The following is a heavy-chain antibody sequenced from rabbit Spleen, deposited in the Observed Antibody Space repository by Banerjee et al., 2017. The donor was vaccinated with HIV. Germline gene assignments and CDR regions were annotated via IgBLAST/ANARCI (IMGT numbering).Heavy chain of an antibody. D-gene: IGHD1-1*01. V-gene: IGHV1S45*01. CDR3: TRDDGSGHYIDGYFNL. J-gene: IGHJ4*01. CDR1: GFDLGSCW. CDR2: IATNDGST. Sequence: QQQLVESGGGLVQPEGSLTLTCKASGFDLGSCWMCWVRQAPGKGLEWIGCIATNDGSTYYASWAKGRFTISKTSSTTVTLQVTSLTAADTATYFCTRDDGSGHYIDGYFNLWGPGTLVTVS.